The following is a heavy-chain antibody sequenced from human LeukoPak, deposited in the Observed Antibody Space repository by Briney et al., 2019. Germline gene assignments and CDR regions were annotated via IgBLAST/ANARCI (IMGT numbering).Heavy chain of an antibody. CDR1: GGSISSSSYY. Sequence: SETLSLTCTVSGGSISSSSYYWGWIRQPPGKGLEWIGSIYYSGITYYSPSLKSRVTISVDTSKNQFSLKLSSVTAADTAVYYCARCDIVATIFNYWGQGTLVTVSS. D-gene: IGHD5-12*01. J-gene: IGHJ4*02. CDR3: ARCDIVATIFNY. V-gene: IGHV4-39*01. CDR2: IYYSGIT.